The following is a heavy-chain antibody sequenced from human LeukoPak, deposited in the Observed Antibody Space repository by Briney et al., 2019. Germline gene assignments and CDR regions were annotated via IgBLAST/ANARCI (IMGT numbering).Heavy chain of an antibody. D-gene: IGHD6-13*01. CDR3: ARAVSIAAALDY. CDR2: ISAYNGNT. Sequence: ASVKVSCKASGYTFTSYGISWVRQAPGQGLEWMGWISAYNGNTNYAQKFQGRVTMTRDTSISTAYMELSRLRSDDTAVYYCARAVSIAAALDYWGQGTLVTVSS. V-gene: IGHV1-18*01. CDR1: GYTFTSYG. J-gene: IGHJ4*02.